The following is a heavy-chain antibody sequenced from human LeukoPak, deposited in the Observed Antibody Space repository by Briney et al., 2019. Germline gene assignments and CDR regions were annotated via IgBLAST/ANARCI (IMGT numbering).Heavy chain of an antibody. V-gene: IGHV4-61*02. D-gene: IGHD6-19*01. Sequence: SETLSLTCTVSGGSISSGSYYWSWIRQPAGKGLEWIGRIYTSGSTNYNPSLKSRVTISVDTSKNQFSLKLSSVTAADTAVYYCAREVAVAGTDYYGMDVWGQGTTATVSS. J-gene: IGHJ6*02. CDR3: AREVAVAGTDYYGMDV. CDR2: IYTSGST. CDR1: GGSISSGSYY.